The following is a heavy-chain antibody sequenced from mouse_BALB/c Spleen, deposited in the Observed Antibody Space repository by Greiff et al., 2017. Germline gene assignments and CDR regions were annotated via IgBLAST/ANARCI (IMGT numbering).Heavy chain of an antibody. CDR1: GYSFTGYF. D-gene: IGHD2-4*01. Sequence: EVQLQPSGPALVKPGASVTISCKASGYSFTGYFMNWVMQSHGKSLEWIGRINPYNGDTFYNQKFKGKATLTVDKSSSTAHMELRSLASEDSAVYYCARSGYYDYEELAYWGQGTLVTVSA. CDR3: ARSGYYDYEELAY. J-gene: IGHJ3*01. V-gene: IGHV1-20*02. CDR2: INPYNGDT.